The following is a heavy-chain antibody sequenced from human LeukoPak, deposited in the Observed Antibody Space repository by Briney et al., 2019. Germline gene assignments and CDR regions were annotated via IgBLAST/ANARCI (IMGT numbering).Heavy chain of an antibody. J-gene: IGHJ4*02. CDR2: TSGSGGST. Sequence: GGSLRLSCAASGSTFSSYGMSWVRQAPGKGPEWVSTTSGSGGSTYYADSVKGRFTISRDNSKNTLYLQMNSLRAEDTAVYYCAKRDSSGYYPYYFDYWGQGTLVTVSS. CDR3: AKRDSSGYYPYYFDY. CDR1: GSTFSSYG. D-gene: IGHD3-22*01. V-gene: IGHV3-23*01.